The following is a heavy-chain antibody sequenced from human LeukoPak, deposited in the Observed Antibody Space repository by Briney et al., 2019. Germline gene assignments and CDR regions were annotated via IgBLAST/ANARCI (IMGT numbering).Heavy chain of an antibody. Sequence: GRSLRLSCAASGFTFSSYGMHWVRQAPGKGLEWVAVIWYDGSNKYYADSVKGRFTISRDNSKNTLYLQMNSLRAEDTAVYYCEKCAWWPTRPHYWGQETLVTVSS. V-gene: IGHV3-33*06. J-gene: IGHJ4*02. CDR3: EKCAWWPTRPHY. CDR2: IWYDGSNK. CDR1: GFTFSSYG. D-gene: IGHD2-15*01.